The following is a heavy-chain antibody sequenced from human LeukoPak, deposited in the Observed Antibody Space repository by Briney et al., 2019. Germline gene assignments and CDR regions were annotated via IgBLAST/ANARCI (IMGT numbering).Heavy chain of an antibody. Sequence: AGGSLRLSCAASGFTFSSYRLNWVRQAPGKGLEWVAVIWYDGSNKYYADSVKGRFTISRDNSKNTLYLEMNSLTAEDTAVYYCAKGGRVTPSGWFDPWGQGTLVTVSS. J-gene: IGHJ5*02. D-gene: IGHD1-26*01. CDR1: GFTFSSYR. V-gene: IGHV3-33*03. CDR3: AKGGRVTPSGWFDP. CDR2: IWYDGSNK.